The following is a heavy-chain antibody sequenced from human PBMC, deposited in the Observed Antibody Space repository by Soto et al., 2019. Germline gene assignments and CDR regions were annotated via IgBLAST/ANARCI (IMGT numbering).Heavy chain of an antibody. CDR3: AKIAARRYLTDAFDF. Sequence: GGSLRLSCAASGFTFDDYAMHWVRQAPGKGLEWVSGISWNSGTIDYAGSVKGRFTISRDNAKNSLFLQMNSLRAEDTALYYCAKIAARRYLTDAFDFWGQGTMVTVSS. CDR2: ISWNSGTI. V-gene: IGHV3-9*01. D-gene: IGHD6-6*01. CDR1: GFTFDDYA. J-gene: IGHJ3*01.